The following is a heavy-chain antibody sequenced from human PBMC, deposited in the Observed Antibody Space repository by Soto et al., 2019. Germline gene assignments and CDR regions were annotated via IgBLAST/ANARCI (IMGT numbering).Heavy chain of an antibody. D-gene: IGHD1-1*01. J-gene: IGHJ4*02. CDR2: ISDRGDTT. Sequence: VGSLRLSCAASGFTISSNAMYWVRQAPGKGLEWVSAISDRGDTTHYADSVKGRFTISRDTSKNTLYLQLNALRADDTAVYYCAKDKPGTTSFDYWGQGTLVTVSS. V-gene: IGHV3-23*01. CDR1: GFTISSNA. CDR3: AKDKPGTTSFDY.